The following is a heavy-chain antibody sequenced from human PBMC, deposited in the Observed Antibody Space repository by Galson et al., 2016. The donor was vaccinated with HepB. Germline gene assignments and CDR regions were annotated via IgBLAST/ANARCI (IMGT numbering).Heavy chain of an antibody. D-gene: IGHD2-15*01. Sequence: SVKVSCKASGYTFTSHYIHWVRRAPGQGLEWMGWISGTNGNTNYAQSLQGRVTMTRDISTNTAYLELRGLREDDTATYYCTRGSRCSAGTCYSPAFDYWGQGTLVTVSS. V-gene: IGHV1-18*04. CDR2: ISGTNGNT. CDR3: TRGSRCSAGTCYSPAFDY. CDR1: GYTFTSHY. J-gene: IGHJ4*02.